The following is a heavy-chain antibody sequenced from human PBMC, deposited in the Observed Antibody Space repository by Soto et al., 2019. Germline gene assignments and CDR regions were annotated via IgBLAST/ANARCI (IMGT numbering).Heavy chain of an antibody. CDR1: GGSISSGDYY. CDR2: IYYSGST. D-gene: IGHD4-17*01. CDR3: ARGLLLSGDYDYFDY. Sequence: PSETLSLTCTVSGGSISSGDYYWSWIRQPPGKGLEWIGYIYYSGSTYYNQSLKSRVTISVDTSKNQISLKLSSVTAADTAVYYCARGLLLSGDYDYFDYWGQGTLVTVSS. V-gene: IGHV4-30-4*01. J-gene: IGHJ4*02.